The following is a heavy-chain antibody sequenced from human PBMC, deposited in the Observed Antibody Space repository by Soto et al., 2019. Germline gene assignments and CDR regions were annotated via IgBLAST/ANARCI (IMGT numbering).Heavy chain of an antibody. CDR1: GGSISSGGYY. J-gene: IGHJ6*02. Sequence: SETLSLTCAVSGGSISSGGYYWTWIRQHPGKGLEWIGYNYYSGITYYNPSLKSRVTISLDTSKNQFSLKLSSVTAADTAVYYCARGSSIAGLYYGMDVWGQGTTVTSP. V-gene: IGHV4-31*11. CDR2: NYYSGIT. CDR3: ARGSSIAGLYYGMDV. D-gene: IGHD6-6*01.